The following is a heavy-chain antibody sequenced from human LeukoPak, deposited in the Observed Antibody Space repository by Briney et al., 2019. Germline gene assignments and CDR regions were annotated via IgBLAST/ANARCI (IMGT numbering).Heavy chain of an antibody. V-gene: IGHV3-23*01. CDR1: GFTFSSYA. CDR3: AKQLGYCSDGSCYFPY. J-gene: IGHJ4*02. Sequence: QSGGSLRLSCAASGFTFSSYAMSWVRQAPGKGLEWVSAISGSGGSTYYADSVQGRFTISRDNSKGTLCLQMNSLRAEDTAVYYCAKQLGYCSDGSCYFPYWGQGTLVTVSS. CDR2: ISGSGGST. D-gene: IGHD2-15*01.